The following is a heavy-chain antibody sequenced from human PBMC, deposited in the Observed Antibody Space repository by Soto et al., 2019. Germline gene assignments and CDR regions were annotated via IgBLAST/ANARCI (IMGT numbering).Heavy chain of an antibody. D-gene: IGHD2-15*01. J-gene: IGHJ3*02. CDR1: GGSISSYY. CDR3: ARQESCSGGSCTDAFDI. Sequence: SETLSLTCTVSGGSISSYYWSWIWQPPGKGLEWIGYIYYSGSTNYNPSLKSRVTISVDTSKNQFSLKLSSVTAADTAVYYCARQESCSGGSCTDAFDIWGQGTMVTVSS. V-gene: IGHV4-59*08. CDR2: IYYSGST.